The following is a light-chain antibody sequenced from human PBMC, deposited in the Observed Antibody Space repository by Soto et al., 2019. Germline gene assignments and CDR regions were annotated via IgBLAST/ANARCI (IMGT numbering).Light chain of an antibody. V-gene: IGLV1-44*01. CDR2: TTN. Sequence: QSVLTQPPSASGTPGQRVTISCSGSISNIGSNPVYWHQLLPGAAPEVLINTTNQRPSGVPERFSGSKSGTSASLAISGLQSEDEANSSCATWDGGLSGPFVFGTGTKVTVL. J-gene: IGLJ1*01. CDR3: ATWDGGLSGPFV. CDR1: ISNIGSNP.